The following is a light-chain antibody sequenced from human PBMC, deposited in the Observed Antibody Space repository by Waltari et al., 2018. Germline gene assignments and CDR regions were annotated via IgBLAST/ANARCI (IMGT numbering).Light chain of an antibody. CDR2: KAY. V-gene: IGLV8-61*01. Sequence: HTVVTQEPSLSVSPGGTLTLPCAFSSGSLSTTSYSSWYQQRPGQTPRTLVYKAYSRSSGVPDRFSGSILGNKAALIITGAQADDEAVYYCLIYMGSGIWVFGGGTKLTVL. J-gene: IGLJ3*02. CDR3: LIYMGSGIWV. CDR1: SGSLSTTSY.